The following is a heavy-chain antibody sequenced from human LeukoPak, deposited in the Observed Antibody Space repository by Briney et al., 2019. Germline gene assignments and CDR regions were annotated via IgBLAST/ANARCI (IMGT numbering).Heavy chain of an antibody. CDR2: IKSKTDGGTT. CDR3: TTDPKGGYCSGGSCLGDY. V-gene: IGHV3-15*01. J-gene: IGHJ4*02. CDR1: GFTFSNAW. Sequence: GGSLRLSCAASGFTFSNAWMSWVRQAPGKGLEWVGRIKSKTDGGTTDYAAPVKGRFTISRDDSKSTLYLQMNSLKTEDTAVYYCTTDPKGGYCSGGSCLGDYWGQGTLVTVSS. D-gene: IGHD2-15*01.